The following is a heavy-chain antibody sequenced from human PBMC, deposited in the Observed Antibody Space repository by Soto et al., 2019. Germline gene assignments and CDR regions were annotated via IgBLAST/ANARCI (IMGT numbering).Heavy chain of an antibody. CDR1: GGSISSYY. Sequence: PSETLSLTCTVSGGSISSYYWSWIRQPPGKGLEWIGYIYYSGSTNYNPSLKSRVTISVDTSKNQFSLKLSSVTAADTAVYYCVDFYGNSSSFFDYGGQGTLAPVSS. J-gene: IGHJ4*02. V-gene: IGHV4-59*08. CDR2: IYYSGST. CDR3: VDFYGNSSSFFDY. D-gene: IGHD6-6*01.